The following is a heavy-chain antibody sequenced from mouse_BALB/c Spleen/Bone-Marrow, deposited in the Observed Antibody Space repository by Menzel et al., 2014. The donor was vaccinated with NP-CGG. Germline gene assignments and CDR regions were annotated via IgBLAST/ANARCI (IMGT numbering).Heavy chain of an antibody. CDR1: GFTFSSYG. V-gene: IGHV5-6*01. CDR3: ARQTYYDYDGYFDY. CDR2: ISSGGSYT. J-gene: IGHJ2*01. Sequence: VQLKESGGDLVKPGESLKLSCAASGFTFSSYGMSWVRQTPDKRLEWVATISSGGSYTYYPDSVKGRFTISRDNAKNTLYLQMSSLKSEDTAMYYCARQTYYDYDGYFDYWGQGTTLTVSS. D-gene: IGHD2-4*01.